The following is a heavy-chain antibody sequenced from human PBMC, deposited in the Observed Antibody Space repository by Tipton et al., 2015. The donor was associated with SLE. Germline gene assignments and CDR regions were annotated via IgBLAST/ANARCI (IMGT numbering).Heavy chain of an antibody. CDR1: GFTFSSYA. D-gene: IGHD6-6*01. CDR2: ISSSSSYI. J-gene: IGHJ4*02. CDR3: ARGLLILDSSSPSFDY. Sequence: SLRLSCAASGFTFSSYAMSWVRQAPGKGLEWVSSISSSSSYIYYADSVKGRFTISRDNAKNSLYLQMNSLRAEDTAVYYCARGLLILDSSSPSFDYWGQGTLVTVSS. V-gene: IGHV3-21*01.